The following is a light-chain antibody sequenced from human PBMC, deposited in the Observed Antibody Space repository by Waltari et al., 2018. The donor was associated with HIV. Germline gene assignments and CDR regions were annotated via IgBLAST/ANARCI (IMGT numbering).Light chain of an antibody. V-gene: IGLV6-57*03. CDR3: QSSYSNSQV. J-gene: IGLJ2*01. CDR2: DHR. CDR1: SGSIASDY. Sequence: NFILTQPHSVSESPGKTVTISCTRSSGSIASDYVQWYQQRLGSAPTVVIYDHRQRPSGVPERFSGSIDSSSNSASLTISGLRSEDEADYYCQSSYSNSQVFGGGTKLTVL.